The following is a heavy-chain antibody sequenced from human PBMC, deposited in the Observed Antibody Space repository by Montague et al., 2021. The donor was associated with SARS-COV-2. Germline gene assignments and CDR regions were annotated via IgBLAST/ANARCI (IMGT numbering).Heavy chain of an antibody. Sequence: SETLSLTCSVSGGSLSTYYWSWIRQPPGKGLEWIGYIDDSGTTRYNPSRRSRATISLDLSKNQFSLDLNSVTAADTAVYYCARNACNHYGLDVWGQGTTVTVSS. CDR3: ARNACNHYGLDV. V-gene: IGHV4-59*08. CDR1: GGSLSTYY. CDR2: IDDSGTT. J-gene: IGHJ6*02.